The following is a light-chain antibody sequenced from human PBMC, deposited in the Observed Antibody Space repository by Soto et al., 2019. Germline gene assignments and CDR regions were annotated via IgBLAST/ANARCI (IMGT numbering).Light chain of an antibody. J-gene: IGLJ1*01. Sequence: QSVLTQPPSASGTPGQRVTISCSGSSSNIGSHTVNWYQQLPGTAPKLLIYSNNQRPSGVPDRFSGSKSGTSASLAIRGLQSEDEADYYCAAWDDSLNGPLYVFGTGTKLTVL. CDR3: AAWDDSLNGPLYV. V-gene: IGLV1-44*01. CDR2: SNN. CDR1: SSNIGSHT.